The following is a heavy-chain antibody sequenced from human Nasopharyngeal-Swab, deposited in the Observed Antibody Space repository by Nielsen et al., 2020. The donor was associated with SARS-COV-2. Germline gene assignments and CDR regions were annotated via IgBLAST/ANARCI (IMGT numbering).Heavy chain of an antibody. CDR2: IRYDGSNK. CDR1: GFTFSSYG. J-gene: IGHJ3*02. D-gene: IGHD2-2*01. CDR3: AKDMTAKYCSSTSCQREDAFDI. Sequence: GESVKISCAASGFTFSSYGMHWVRQAPGKGLEWVAFIRYDGSNKYYADSVKGRFTISRDNSKNTLYLQMNSLRAEDTAVYYCAKDMTAKYCSSTSCQREDAFDIWGQGTMVTVSS. V-gene: IGHV3-30*02.